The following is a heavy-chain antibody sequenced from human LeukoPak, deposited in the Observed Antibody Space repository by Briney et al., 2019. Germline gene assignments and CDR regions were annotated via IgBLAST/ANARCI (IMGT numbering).Heavy chain of an antibody. CDR2: IIPILGIA. V-gene: IGHV1-69*04. D-gene: IGHD5-18*01. CDR3: ARDQPTTIVTYYFDY. CDR1: GGTFSSYA. Sequence: GSSVKVSCKASGGTFSSYAISWVRQAPGQGLEWMGRIIPILGIANYAQKFQGRVTITADKSTSTAYMDLSSLRSEDTAVYYCARDQPTTIVTYYFDYWGQGTLVTVSS. J-gene: IGHJ4*02.